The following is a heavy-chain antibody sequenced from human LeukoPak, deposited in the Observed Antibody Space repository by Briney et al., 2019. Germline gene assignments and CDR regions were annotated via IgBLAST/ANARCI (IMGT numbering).Heavy chain of an antibody. D-gene: IGHD1-26*01. CDR3: ARDPSSGSYGAPDYFDY. V-gene: IGHV3-30-3*01. J-gene: IGHJ4*02. CDR2: ISYDGSNK. CDR1: GFTFSSYA. Sequence: GGSLRLSCAASGFTFSSYAMHWVRQAPGKGLEWVAVISYDGSNKYYADSVKGRFTISRDNSKNTLYLQMNSLRAEDTAVYYCARDPSSGSYGAPDYFDYWGQGTLVTVSS.